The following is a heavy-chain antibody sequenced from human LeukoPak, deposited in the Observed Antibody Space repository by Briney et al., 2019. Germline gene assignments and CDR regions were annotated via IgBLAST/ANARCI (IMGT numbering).Heavy chain of an antibody. Sequence: GESLKISCRASGYIFTSYWIGWVRQMPGKGLEWMGIIYPGDSDTRYSPSFQGQVTISADKSISTAYLQWSSLKASDTAMYYCARGLYCSSTSCYTPIDAFDIWGQGTMVTVSS. CDR3: ARGLYCSSTSCYTPIDAFDI. J-gene: IGHJ3*02. CDR1: GYIFTSYW. D-gene: IGHD2-2*02. V-gene: IGHV5-51*01. CDR2: IYPGDSDT.